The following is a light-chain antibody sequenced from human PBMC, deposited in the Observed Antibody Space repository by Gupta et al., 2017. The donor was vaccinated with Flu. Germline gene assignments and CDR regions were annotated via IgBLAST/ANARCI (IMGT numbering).Light chain of an antibody. CDR2: NNY. CDR1: NSNIGSNT. CDR3: TAWDDRLNGWV. Sequence: QSVLAQPPSASGAPGQRVTISCSGSNSNIGSNTGNWYKYLPGTAPKLLIDNNYKRPSGVPDRFSGSKSGTSASLAISGLQSDEEADDYCTAWDDRLNGWVFGGGTKVTVL. V-gene: IGLV1-44*01. J-gene: IGLJ3*02.